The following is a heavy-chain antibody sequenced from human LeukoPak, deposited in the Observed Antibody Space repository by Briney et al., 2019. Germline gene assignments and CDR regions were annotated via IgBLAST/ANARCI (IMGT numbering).Heavy chain of an antibody. Sequence: GASVKVSCKASGYTFTGYYMHWVRQAPGQGLEWMGWINPNSGGTNYAQKFQGRVTMTRDTSTSTAYMELSRLRSDDTAVYYCARADPDYYYYMDVWGKGTTVTVSS. CDR3: ARADPDYYYYMDV. J-gene: IGHJ6*03. CDR1: GYTFTGYY. V-gene: IGHV1-2*02. CDR2: INPNSGGT.